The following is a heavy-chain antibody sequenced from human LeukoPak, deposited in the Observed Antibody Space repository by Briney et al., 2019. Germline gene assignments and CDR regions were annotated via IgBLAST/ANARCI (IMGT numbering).Heavy chain of an antibody. Sequence: ASVKVSCKASGYTFTSYDINWVRQATGQGLEWMGWMNPNSGNTGYAQNFQDRVTITRNTSISTVYMELSSLRSEDTAVYYCARGMYYFGSGSYSNPQTGYFDPWGQGTLVTVSS. J-gene: IGHJ5*02. V-gene: IGHV1-8*03. CDR3: ARGMYYFGSGSYSNPQTGYFDP. CDR1: GYTFTSYD. CDR2: MNPNSGNT. D-gene: IGHD3-10*01.